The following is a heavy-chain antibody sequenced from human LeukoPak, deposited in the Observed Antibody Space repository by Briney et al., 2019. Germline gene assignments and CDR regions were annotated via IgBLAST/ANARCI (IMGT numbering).Heavy chain of an antibody. CDR3: ARAVEDYDFWSGYWY. CDR2: IIPILGIA. J-gene: IGHJ4*02. CDR1: GGTFSSYA. V-gene: IGHV1-69*04. Sequence: SVKVSCKASGGTFSSYAISWVRQAPRQAPEWMGRIIPILGIANYAQKFQGRVTITADKSTSTAYMELSSLRSEDTAVYYCARAVEDYDFWSGYWYWGQGTLVTVSS. D-gene: IGHD3-3*01.